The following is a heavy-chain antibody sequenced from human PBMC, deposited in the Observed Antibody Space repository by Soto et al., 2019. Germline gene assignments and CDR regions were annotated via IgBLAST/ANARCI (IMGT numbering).Heavy chain of an antibody. CDR2: VYYSGTT. V-gene: IGHV4-59*01. D-gene: IGHD4-17*01. CDR1: DYSINYGYY. J-gene: IGHJ4*02. Sequence: PSETLSLTCAVSDYSINYGYYWSWIRQPPGKRLEWIGYVYYSGTTNYNPSLKSRVTISVDLSKNQFSLRLSSVTTADTALYYCARTTAVPNTLRSRYFFDYWGQGTLVTVSS. CDR3: ARTTAVPNTLRSRYFFDY.